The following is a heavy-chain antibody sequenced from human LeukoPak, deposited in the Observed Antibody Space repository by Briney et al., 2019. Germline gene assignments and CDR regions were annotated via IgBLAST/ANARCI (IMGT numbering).Heavy chain of an antibody. J-gene: IGHJ5*02. V-gene: IGHV4-31*03. CDR1: GGSISSGGYY. D-gene: IGHD6-13*01. CDR3: ARDLSTAAGKNWFDP. CDR2: IYYSGST. Sequence: SQTLSLTCTVSGGSISSGGYYWSWIRQHPGKGLEWIGYIYYSGSTYYNPSLKSRVTISVDTSKNQFSLKLSSVTAADTAVYYCARDLSTAAGKNWFDPWGQGTLVIVSS.